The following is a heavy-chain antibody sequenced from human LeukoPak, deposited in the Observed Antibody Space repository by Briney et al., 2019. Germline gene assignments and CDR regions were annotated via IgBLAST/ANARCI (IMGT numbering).Heavy chain of an antibody. V-gene: IGHV3-15*01. D-gene: IGHD5-12*01. CDR3: TTEARNISGYDLFDY. J-gene: IGHJ4*02. CDR1: GFTFCNVW. CDR2: IKSKTDGGTT. Sequence: GGTLRLSSAASGFTFCNVWMGGVPQAPGKGLEWVVRIKSKTDGGTTDYAAHVHGRFTISRDASKTTLYLQMNSLKSEDTAVYYCTTEARNISGYDLFDYWGQGTLVTVSS.